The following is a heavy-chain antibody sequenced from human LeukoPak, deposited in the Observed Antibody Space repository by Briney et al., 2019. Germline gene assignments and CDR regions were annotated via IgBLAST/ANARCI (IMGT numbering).Heavy chain of an antibody. CDR2: INHSGST. CDR1: GGSFSGYY. CDR3: ARQGFRLRYFDW. D-gene: IGHD3-9*01. Sequence: SETLSLTCAVYGGSFSGYYWSWIRQPPGKGLEWIGEINHSGSTNYNPSLKSRVTISVDTSKNQFSLKLSSVTAADTAVYYCARQGFRLRYFDWWGQGTLLTVSS. J-gene: IGHJ4*02. V-gene: IGHV4-34*01.